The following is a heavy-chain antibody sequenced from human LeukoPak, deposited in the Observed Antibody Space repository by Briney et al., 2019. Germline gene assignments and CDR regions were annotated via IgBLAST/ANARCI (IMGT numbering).Heavy chain of an antibody. CDR3: ARVADTAMVYFDY. CDR1: GGSISSGGYY. J-gene: IGHJ4*02. D-gene: IGHD5-18*01. Sequence: SETLSLTCTVSGGSISSGGYYWSSIRQHPGKGLEWIGYIYYSGSTHYNPSLKSRVTISVDTSKNQFSLKLSSVTAADTAVYYCARVADTAMVYFDYWGQGTLVTVSS. CDR2: IYYSGST. V-gene: IGHV4-31*03.